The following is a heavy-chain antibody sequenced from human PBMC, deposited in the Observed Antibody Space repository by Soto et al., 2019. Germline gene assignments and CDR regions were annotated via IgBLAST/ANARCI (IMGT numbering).Heavy chain of an antibody. CDR2: INTNTGNP. J-gene: IGHJ6*03. D-gene: IGHD5-18*01. Sequence: ASVKVSCKASGYTFTSYAMNWVRQAPGQGLEWMGWINTNTGNPTYAQGFTGRFVFSLDTSVSTAYLQISSLKAEDTAVYYCARSPGLGAMVSPYYYYYYMDVWGKGTTVTVSS. CDR3: ARSPGLGAMVSPYYYYYYMDV. V-gene: IGHV7-4-1*02. CDR1: GYTFTSYA.